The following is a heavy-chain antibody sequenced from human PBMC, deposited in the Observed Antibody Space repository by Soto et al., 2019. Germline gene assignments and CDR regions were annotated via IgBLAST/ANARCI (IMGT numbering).Heavy chain of an antibody. Sequence: GASVKFSCKASGVTFNNYAINWVRQAPGQGLEWMGEIIPIFRTSNYAQRFQGRVTITADESTSTVYMELSGLRSEDTAVVYCARMGGEIAVARAAGDVWGQGKRGTVSS. D-gene: IGHD6-19*01. J-gene: IGHJ3*01. CDR1: GVTFNNYA. V-gene: IGHV1-69*13. CDR3: ARMGGEIAVARAAGDV. CDR2: IIPIFRTS.